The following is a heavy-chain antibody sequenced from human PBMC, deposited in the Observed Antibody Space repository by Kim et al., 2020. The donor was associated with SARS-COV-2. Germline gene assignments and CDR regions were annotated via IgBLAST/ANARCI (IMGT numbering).Heavy chain of an antibody. Sequence: ASVKVSCKASGYTFTSYGISWVRQAPGQGLEWMGWISAYNGNTNYAQKLQGRVTMTTDTSTSTAYMELRSLRSDDTAVCYCARDFKYSSGWYPLYYFDYWGQGTLVTVSS. CDR2: ISAYNGNT. CDR3: ARDFKYSSGWYPLYYFDY. D-gene: IGHD6-19*01. CDR1: GYTFTSYG. V-gene: IGHV1-18*01. J-gene: IGHJ4*02.